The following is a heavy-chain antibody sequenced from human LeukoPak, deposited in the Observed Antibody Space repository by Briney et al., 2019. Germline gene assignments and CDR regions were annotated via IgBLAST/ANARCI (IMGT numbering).Heavy chain of an antibody. D-gene: IGHD3-10*01. J-gene: IGHJ5*02. V-gene: IGHV1-69*05. CDR1: GGTFSSYD. CDR2: IIPIFGTA. Sequence: SVKVSCKASGGTFSSYDISWVRQAPGQGLEWMGGIIPIFGTANYAQKFQGRVTITTDESTSTAYMELSSLRSEDTAVYYCAGVYGSESYYVAVNWFDPWGQGTLVTVSS. CDR3: AGVYGSESYYVAVNWFDP.